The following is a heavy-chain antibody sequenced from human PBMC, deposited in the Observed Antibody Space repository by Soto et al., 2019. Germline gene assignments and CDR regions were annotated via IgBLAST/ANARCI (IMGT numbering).Heavy chain of an antibody. V-gene: IGHV4-34*01. CDR3: ARRCLRGYYYYGMDV. J-gene: IGHJ6*02. CDR2: INHSGST. Sequence: SETLSLTCAVYGGSFSGYYWSWIRQPPGKGLEWIGEINHSGSTNYNPSLKSRVTISVDTSKNQFSLKLSSVTAADTAVYYCARRCLRGYYYYGMDVWGQGTTVTVSS. CDR1: GGSFSGYY.